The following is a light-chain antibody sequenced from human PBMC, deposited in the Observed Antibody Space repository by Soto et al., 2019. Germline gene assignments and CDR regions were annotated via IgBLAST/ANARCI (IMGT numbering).Light chain of an antibody. Sequence: EIVMTQSPATLSVSPRERATLSCRASQSVNSNLVWYQQKPGQAPRLLIYGASTRATGISGRFSGSGYGTEFTLTISSLQSEDFAVYYCQQYNNWLWTFGQGTKVEIK. V-gene: IGKV3-15*01. CDR2: GAS. J-gene: IGKJ1*01. CDR1: QSVNSN. CDR3: QQYNNWLWT.